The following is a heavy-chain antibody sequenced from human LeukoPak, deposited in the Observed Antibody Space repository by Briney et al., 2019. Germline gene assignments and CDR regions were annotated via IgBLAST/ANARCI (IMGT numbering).Heavy chain of an antibody. Sequence: RSSETLSLTCAVYGGSFSGYYWSWIRQPPGKGLEWIGEINHSGSTNYNPSLKSRATISVDTSKNQFSLKLSSVTAADTAVYYCARKLELRYENWFDPWGQGTLVTVSS. J-gene: IGHJ5*02. CDR1: GGSFSGYY. CDR3: ARKLELRYENWFDP. D-gene: IGHD1-7*01. V-gene: IGHV4-34*01. CDR2: INHSGST.